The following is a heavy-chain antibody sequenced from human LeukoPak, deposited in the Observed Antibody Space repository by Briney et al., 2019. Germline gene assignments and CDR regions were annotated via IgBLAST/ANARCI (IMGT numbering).Heavy chain of an antibody. D-gene: IGHD1-7*01. Sequence: SETLSLTCSVSGGSISSYYWSWIRQPPGKGLEWIGHIYYSGSTNYNPSLKSRVTISVDTSKNQFSLKLSSVTAADTAVYYCARDNWNYGSSMDVWGQGTTVTVSS. CDR3: ARDNWNYGSSMDV. CDR2: IYYSGST. J-gene: IGHJ6*02. V-gene: IGHV4-59*01. CDR1: GGSISSYY.